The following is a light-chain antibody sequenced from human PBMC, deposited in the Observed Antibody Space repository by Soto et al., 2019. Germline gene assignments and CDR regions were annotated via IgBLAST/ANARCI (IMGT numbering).Light chain of an antibody. J-gene: IGKJ2*01. CDR2: AAS. CDR3: QQYNNWPPHT. CDR1: QSLSTN. Sequence: ETVMTQSPATLSVSPGERATLSCRASQSLSTNLAWYQQKPGQPPRLLIYAASTRAAGIPARFSGSGSGTEFTLTISSLQSEDFAIYYCQQYNNWPPHTFGQGTKLEIK. V-gene: IGKV3-15*01.